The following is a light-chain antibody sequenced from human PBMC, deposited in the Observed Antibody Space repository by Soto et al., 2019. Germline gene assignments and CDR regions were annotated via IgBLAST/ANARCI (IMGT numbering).Light chain of an antibody. CDR1: QSIGTF. V-gene: IGKV3-11*01. J-gene: IGKJ2*01. CDR2: DAS. CDR3: QQRSDSPPAYT. Sequence: EIVLTQSPATLSLSPGDRATLSCRASQSIGTFLAWFQQRPGQPPTLLIFDASNRATGVPARFSGSGSGTDFTLTISSLEPEDFAVYYCQQRSDSPPAYTFGPGTKLEIK.